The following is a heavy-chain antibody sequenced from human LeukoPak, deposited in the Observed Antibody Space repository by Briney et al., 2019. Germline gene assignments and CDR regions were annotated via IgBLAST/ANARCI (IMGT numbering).Heavy chain of an antibody. V-gene: IGHV3-7*01. CDR3: ARPRIAVAGRGYYFDY. J-gene: IGHJ4*02. CDR2: IKQDGSEK. Sequence: PGGSLRLSCAASGFTFSSYWMSWVRQAPGKGLEWVANIKQDGSEKYYVDSVKGRFTISRDNAKNSLYLQMNSLRAEDTAVYYCARPRIAVAGRGYYFDYWGQGTLATVSS. CDR1: GFTFSSYW. D-gene: IGHD6-19*01.